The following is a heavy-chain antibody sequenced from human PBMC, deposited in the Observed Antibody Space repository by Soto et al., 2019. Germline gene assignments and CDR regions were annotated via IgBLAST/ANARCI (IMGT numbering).Heavy chain of an antibody. CDR3: ARGVPIVVVAAAMEYYFDY. Sequence: ASVKVSCKASGYTFTSYYMHWVRQAPGQGLEWMGIINPSGGSTSYAQKFQGRVTMTRDTSTSTVYMELSSLRSEDTAVYYCARGVPIVVVAAAMEYYFDYWGQGTLVTVSS. J-gene: IGHJ4*02. CDR2: INPSGGST. CDR1: GYTFTSYY. D-gene: IGHD2-2*01. V-gene: IGHV1-46*03.